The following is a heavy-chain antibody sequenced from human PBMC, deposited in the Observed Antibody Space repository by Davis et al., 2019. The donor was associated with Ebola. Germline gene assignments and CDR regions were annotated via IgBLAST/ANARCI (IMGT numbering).Heavy chain of an antibody. CDR3: AGFRSRNYYYYGMDV. D-gene: IGHD1-14*01. J-gene: IGHJ6*02. CDR2: IYPGDSDT. Sequence: KVSCKGSGYSFTSYWIGWVRQMPGKGLEWMGIIYPGDSDTRYSPSFQGQVTISADKSISTAYLQWSSLKASDTAMYYCAGFRSRNYYYYGMDVWGQGTTVTVSS. CDR1: GYSFTSYW. V-gene: IGHV5-51*01.